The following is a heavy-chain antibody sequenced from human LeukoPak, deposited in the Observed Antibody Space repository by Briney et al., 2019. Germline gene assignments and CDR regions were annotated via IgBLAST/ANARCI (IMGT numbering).Heavy chain of an antibody. D-gene: IGHD2/OR15-2a*01. CDR3: AREIISFYYMDV. J-gene: IGHJ6*03. Sequence: PGGSLRLSCAASRFTLRSYSMQWFRQAPGKGLEWVSSISSGPNYKDYADSVKGRFTVSRDDARDSVYLQMNSLKVEDTAVYYCAREIISFYYMDVWGKGTTVTVSS. V-gene: IGHV3-21*01. CDR2: ISSGPNYK. CDR1: RFTLRSYS.